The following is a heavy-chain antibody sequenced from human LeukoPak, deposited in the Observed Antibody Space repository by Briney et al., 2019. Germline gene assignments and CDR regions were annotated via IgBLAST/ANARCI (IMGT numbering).Heavy chain of an antibody. CDR2: TYYRSKWYN. CDR1: GDSVSSNSAA. V-gene: IGHV6-1*01. CDR3: ARDLRRRDGYNFDY. D-gene: IGHD5-24*01. Sequence: SQTLSLTCAISGDSVSSNSAAWHWLRQSPSRGLEWLGRTYYRSKWYNDYAVSVKSRITINPDTSKNQFSLQLNSVTPEDTAVYYCARDLRRRDGYNFDYWGQGTLVTVSS. J-gene: IGHJ4*02.